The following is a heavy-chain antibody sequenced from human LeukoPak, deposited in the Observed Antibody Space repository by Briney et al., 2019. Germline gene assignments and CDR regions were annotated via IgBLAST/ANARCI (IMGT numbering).Heavy chain of an antibody. CDR3: AEGYSSSWHPFDY. J-gene: IGHJ4*02. CDR2: IYPGDSDT. D-gene: IGHD6-13*01. V-gene: IGHV5-51*01. Sequence: GESLKISCKGSGYSFTSYWIGWVRQMPGKGLEWMGIIYPGDSDTRYSPSFQGQVTISADKSISTAYLQWSSLKASDTAMYFCAEGYSSSWHPFDYWGQGTLVTVSS. CDR1: GYSFTSYW.